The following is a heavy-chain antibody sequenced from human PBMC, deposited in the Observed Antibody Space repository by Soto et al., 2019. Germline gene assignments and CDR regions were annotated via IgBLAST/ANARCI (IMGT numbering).Heavy chain of an antibody. CDR2: VYYGGTT. D-gene: IGHD4-17*01. CDR1: GGSGSYKTYY. Sequence: PSEALSLTPSVSGGSGSYKTYYWSWIRHPPGKRLEWIGYVYYGGTTNYNPSLKSRVTISVDLSKNRFSLRLSSVTTADTALYYCARTTAVPNTLRSRYFFDYWGQGTLVTVSS. V-gene: IGHV4-61*01. CDR3: ARTTAVPNTLRSRYFFDY. J-gene: IGHJ4*02.